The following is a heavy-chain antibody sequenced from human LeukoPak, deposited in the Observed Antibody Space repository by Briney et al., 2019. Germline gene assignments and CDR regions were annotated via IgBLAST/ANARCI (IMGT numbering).Heavy chain of an antibody. CDR2: IYYSGST. Sequence: SETLSLTCTVSGGSISNTGYYWSWIRQRPGKGLEWIGYIYYSGSTYYNPSLKSRVTISVDTSKNQLSLRLTSVTAADTAVYYCARDSDGSGSRPYDYWGQGTLVTVSS. J-gene: IGHJ4*02. V-gene: IGHV4-31*03. CDR1: GGSISNTGYY. CDR3: ARDSDGSGSRPYDY. D-gene: IGHD3-10*01.